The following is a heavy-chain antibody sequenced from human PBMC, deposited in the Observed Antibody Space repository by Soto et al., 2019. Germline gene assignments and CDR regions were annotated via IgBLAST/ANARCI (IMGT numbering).Heavy chain of an antibody. V-gene: IGHV3-15*07. CDR3: TTLTVAGPFDY. Sequence: EVQLVESGGGLVKPGGSLRLSCAASGFTFSNAWMNWVRQAPGKGLEWVGHIKSKTDGGTTDYAAPAKGRFTIPRDDSKDMLYLQMNSLKTEDTAVYYCTTLTVAGPFDYWGQGTPVTVSS. D-gene: IGHD6-19*01. J-gene: IGHJ4*02. CDR1: GFTFSNAW. CDR2: IKSKTDGGTT.